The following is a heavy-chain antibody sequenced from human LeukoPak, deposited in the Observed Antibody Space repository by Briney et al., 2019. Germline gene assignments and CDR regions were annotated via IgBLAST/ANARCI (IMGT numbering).Heavy chain of an antibody. V-gene: IGHV3-23*01. D-gene: IGHD3-9*01. CDR2: ISTSGSDT. CDR3: AKARELRYFDWFSD. J-gene: IGHJ4*02. Sequence: GGSLRLSCAASGFTFSDSAMTWVRQAPGKGLEWVSAISTSGSDTIYTDSVRGRFTISRDNSKNTLYLQMNSLRAEDTAVYYCAKARELRYFDWFSDWGQGTLVTVSS. CDR1: GFTFSDSA.